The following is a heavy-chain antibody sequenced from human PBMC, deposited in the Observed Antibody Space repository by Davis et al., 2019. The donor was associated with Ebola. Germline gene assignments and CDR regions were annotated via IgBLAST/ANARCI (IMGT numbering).Heavy chain of an antibody. J-gene: IGHJ4*02. Sequence: SGPTLAKPTQAFTLTCSFPGFPLRTSGVGVGWIRQPPVKALEWLARIDWDDDKFYSTSLKTRLTISKDTSKNQVVLTMTNMDPVDTATYYCARIYCSGGSGYFDYWGQGTLVTVSS. CDR1: GFPLRTSGVG. D-gene: IGHD2-15*01. CDR2: IDWDDDK. V-gene: IGHV2-70*04. CDR3: ARIYCSGGSGYFDY.